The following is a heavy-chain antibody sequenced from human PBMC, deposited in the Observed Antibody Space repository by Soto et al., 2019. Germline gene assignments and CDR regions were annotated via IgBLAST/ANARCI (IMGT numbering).Heavy chain of an antibody. CDR1: GFTFSSYS. CDR2: ISSSSSYI. Sequence: EVQLVESGGGLVKPRGSLRLSCAASGFTFSSYSMNWVRQAPGKGLEWVSSISSSSSYIYYADSVKGRFTISRDNAKNSLYLQMNSLRAEDTAVYYCAREPPYSSSWSPGHGGYWGQGTLVTVSS. D-gene: IGHD6-13*01. J-gene: IGHJ4*02. CDR3: AREPPYSSSWSPGHGGY. V-gene: IGHV3-21*01.